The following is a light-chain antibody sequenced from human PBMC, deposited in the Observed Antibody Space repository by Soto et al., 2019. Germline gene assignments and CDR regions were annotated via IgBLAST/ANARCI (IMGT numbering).Light chain of an antibody. CDR1: QSVLFTSNNKNY. J-gene: IGKJ2*01. CDR3: QQYYSPPYT. CDR2: WAS. V-gene: IGKV4-1*01. Sequence: DIVMTQSPDSLAVSLGERATINCKSSQSVLFTSNNKNYLAWYQQRPGQPPKLLLYWASTRESGVPDRFSGSGSRTDFTHTISSLQAEDVAVYHCQQYYSPPYTFGQGTKLEI.